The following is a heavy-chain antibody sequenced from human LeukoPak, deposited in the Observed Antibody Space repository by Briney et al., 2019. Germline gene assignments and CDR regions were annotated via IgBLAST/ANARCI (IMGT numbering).Heavy chain of an antibody. J-gene: IGHJ5*02. CDR3: ARITGTTGGWFDP. CDR2: IVPDFATT. Sequence: ASVKVSCKASGGTFSSYAISWVRQAPGQGLEWMGVIVPDFATTSYAQNFQGRLTISTDESTSTAYMELSSLRSEDTAVYYCARITGTTGGWFDPWGQGTLVTVSS. D-gene: IGHD1-7*01. CDR1: GGTFSSYA. V-gene: IGHV1-69*05.